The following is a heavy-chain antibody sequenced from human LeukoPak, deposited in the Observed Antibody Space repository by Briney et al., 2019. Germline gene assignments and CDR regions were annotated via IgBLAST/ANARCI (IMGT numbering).Heavy chain of an antibody. CDR2: ISSSSSYI. Sequence: TGGSLRLSCAASGFTFSSYSMNWVRQAQGKGLEWVSSISSSSSYIYYADSVKGRFTISRDNAKSSLYLQMNSLRAEDTAVYYCASIGGFVYWGQGTLVTVSS. V-gene: IGHV3-21*01. J-gene: IGHJ4*02. CDR1: GFTFSSYS. D-gene: IGHD4-23*01. CDR3: ASIGGFVY.